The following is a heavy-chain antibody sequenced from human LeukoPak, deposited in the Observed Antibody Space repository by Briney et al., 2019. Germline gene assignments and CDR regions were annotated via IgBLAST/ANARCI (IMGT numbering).Heavy chain of an antibody. CDR2: ISYDGNNK. V-gene: IGHV3-30*04. CDR1: GFTFSSYA. D-gene: IGHD6-13*01. J-gene: IGHJ4*02. Sequence: GGSPRLSCAASGFTFSSYAMHWVRQAPGKGLEWVAIISYDGNNKYYAGSVKGRFTISRDSSKNTLYLQMNSLRAEDTAVYYCARGIFTGYRGSWSWGGLDYWGQGTLVTVSS. CDR3: ARGIFTGYRGSWSWGGLDY.